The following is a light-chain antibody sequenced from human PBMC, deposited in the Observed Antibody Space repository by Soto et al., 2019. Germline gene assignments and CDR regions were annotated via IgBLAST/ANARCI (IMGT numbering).Light chain of an antibody. J-gene: IGKJ4*01. CDR2: DTP. CDR3: QPYNNWPLT. Sequence: EVVMTQSPATFSLSQGEGATLFCRAIQGIGKTLACYQHKPGQTPRLLIYDTPTRATGVPARFSGSRSGPEFTLTINSLQSEDFAIYYCQPYNNWPLTFGGGTKVESK. V-gene: IGKV3-15*01. CDR1: QGIGKT.